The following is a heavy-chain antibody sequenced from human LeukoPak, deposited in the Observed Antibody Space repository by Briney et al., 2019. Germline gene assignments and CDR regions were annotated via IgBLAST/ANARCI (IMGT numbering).Heavy chain of an antibody. CDR2: VYYSGTT. D-gene: IGHD2-15*01. CDR1: GGSISSSFYY. V-gene: IGHV4-39*07. J-gene: IGHJ6*03. CDR3: ARGYCSGGSCYSYYYYNYMDV. Sequence: SETLSLTCTVSGGSISSSFYYWAWIRQPPGKGLEWIGSVYYSGTTYYSPSLQSRVTMSVKMSKDQFSLKLRSVTAADTAVHYCARGYCSGGSCYSYYYYNYMDVWGKGTTVTVSS.